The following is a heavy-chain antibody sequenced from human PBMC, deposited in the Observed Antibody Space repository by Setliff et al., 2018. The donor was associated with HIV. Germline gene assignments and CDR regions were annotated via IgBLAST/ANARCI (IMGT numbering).Heavy chain of an antibody. D-gene: IGHD3-9*01. Sequence: SETLSLTCSVYGGSINNYYWSWIRQPAGKGLEWIGRIYTSGSTNYNPSLKRRVTMSVDTSKNHFSLKLRSVTAADTAVYYCARGFTNYDIMTGYPRAPYYYYYMDVWGKGTTVTV. J-gene: IGHJ6*03. CDR1: GGSINNYY. V-gene: IGHV4-4*07. CDR2: IYTSGST. CDR3: ARGFTNYDIMTGYPRAPYYYYYMDV.